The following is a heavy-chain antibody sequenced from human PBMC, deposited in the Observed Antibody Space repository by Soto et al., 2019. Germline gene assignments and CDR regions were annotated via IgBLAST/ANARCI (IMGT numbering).Heavy chain of an antibody. CDR2: ISYDGSNK. V-gene: IGHV3-30-3*01. J-gene: IGHJ6*02. CDR1: GFTFSSYA. CDR3: ARDPFRYCTNGVCNDYYYYGMDV. Sequence: GGSLRLSCAAPGFTFSSYAMHWVRQAPGKGLGWVAVISYDGSNKYYADSVKGRFTISRDNSKNTLYLQMNSLRAEDTAVYYCARDPFRYCTNGVCNDYYYYGMDVWGQGTTVTVSS. D-gene: IGHD2-8*01.